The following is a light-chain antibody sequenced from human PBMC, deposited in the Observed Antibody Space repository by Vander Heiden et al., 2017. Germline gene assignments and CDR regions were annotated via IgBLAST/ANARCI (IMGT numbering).Light chain of an antibody. J-gene: IGKJ1*01. CDR2: AAS. V-gene: IGKV1-6*01. Sequence: AIQMTQSPSSLSASVGDRVTITCRTSQGIRNDLGWYQQKPGKAPKLLIYAASSLQSGVPSRFSGSGSGTDFTLTISSLQPEDFATYYCRQDYNYPRTFGQGTKVEIK. CDR1: QGIRND. CDR3: RQDYNYPRT.